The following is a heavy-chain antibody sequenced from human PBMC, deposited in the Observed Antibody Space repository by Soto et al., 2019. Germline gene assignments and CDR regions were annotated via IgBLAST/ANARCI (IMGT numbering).Heavy chain of an antibody. CDR1: GFTFSNAW. CDR2: IKSKTDGGTT. CDR3: TTAAVHYYYGMDV. D-gene: IGHD6-13*01. J-gene: IGHJ6*02. Sequence: EVQLVESGGGLIKPGGSLRLSCAASGFTFSNAWMNWVRQAPGKGLEWVGRIKSKTDGGTTDYAAPVKGRFTISRDDSKTTPYLQMNSLKTEDTSVYYCTTAAVHYYYGMDVWGQGTTVTVSS. V-gene: IGHV3-15*07.